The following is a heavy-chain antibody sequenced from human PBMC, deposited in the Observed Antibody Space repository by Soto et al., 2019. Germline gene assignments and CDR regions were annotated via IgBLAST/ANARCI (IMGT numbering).Heavy chain of an antibody. CDR3: ATLFSGSSWYSRHDY. CDR2: ISGSGGST. CDR1: GFTFSSYA. J-gene: IGHJ4*02. Sequence: EVQLLESGGGLVQPGGSLRLSCAASGFTFSSYAMSWVRQAPGKGLEWVSAISGSGGSTYYADSVKGRFTISRDNSKNTLYLQMNSLRAEDTAVYYCATLFSGSSWYSRHDYWGQGTLVTVSS. D-gene: IGHD6-13*01. V-gene: IGHV3-23*01.